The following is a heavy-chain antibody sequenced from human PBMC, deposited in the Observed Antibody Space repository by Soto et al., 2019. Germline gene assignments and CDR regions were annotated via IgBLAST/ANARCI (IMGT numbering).Heavy chain of an antibody. D-gene: IGHD6-6*01. CDR3: ARDGWSSTFFFEY. Sequence: PGGSLRLSCVDSGFTFSSYTMNWVRQAPGKGLEWVSSISSSSSYIYYADSVKGRFTISRDNGKNSLYLQMNSLRAEDTAVYYCARDGWSSTFFFEYWGRGTRVTVSS. V-gene: IGHV3-21*01. CDR1: GFTFSSYT. J-gene: IGHJ4*02. CDR2: ISSSSSYI.